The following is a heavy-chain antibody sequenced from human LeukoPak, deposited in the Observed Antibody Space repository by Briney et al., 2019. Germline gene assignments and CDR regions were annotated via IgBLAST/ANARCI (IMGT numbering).Heavy chain of an antibody. J-gene: IGHJ4*02. D-gene: IGHD3-3*01. V-gene: IGHV3-7*01. CDR3: ARDAYYDFWSGYLSGGSQIDY. CDR2: IKQDGNEQ. CDR1: GFTFRNYW. Sequence: GGSLRLSCAASGFTFRNYWMSWVRQTPGKGPEWVANIKQDGNEQYYVESVKGRFTISRDNSKNTLYLQMNSLRAEDTAVYYCARDAYYDFWSGYLSGGSQIDYWGQGTLVTVSS.